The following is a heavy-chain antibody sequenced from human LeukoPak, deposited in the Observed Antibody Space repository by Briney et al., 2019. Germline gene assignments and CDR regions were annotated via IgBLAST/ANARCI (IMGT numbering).Heavy chain of an antibody. D-gene: IGHD2-15*01. CDR2: IKEAGSHT. CDR3: VRDVGWFHFDS. CDR1: GFRFGSFW. V-gene: IGHV3-7*01. Sequence: GGPLRLSCAASGFRFGSFWMTRIRQAAGNGLEWVGHIKEAGSHTNYINSVTGGFTISRDNTKDSLYLKSNSLRAEDTAVYFCVRDVGWFHFDSWGQGILVTVSS. J-gene: IGHJ4*02.